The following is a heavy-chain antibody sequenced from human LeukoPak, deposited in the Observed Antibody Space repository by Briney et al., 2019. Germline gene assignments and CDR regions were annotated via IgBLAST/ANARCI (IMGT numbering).Heavy chain of an antibody. CDR3: ARDMPSRSAYGMDV. CDR2: IYHSGST. D-gene: IGHD2-2*01. J-gene: IGHJ6*02. Sequence: SETLSLTCTVSGGSISSRSYYWGWIRQPPGKGPEWIGEIYHSGSTNYNPSLKSRVTISVDKSKNQFSLKLSSVTAADTAVYYCARDMPSRSAYGMDVWGQGTTVTVSS. V-gene: IGHV4-39*07. CDR1: GGSISSRSYY.